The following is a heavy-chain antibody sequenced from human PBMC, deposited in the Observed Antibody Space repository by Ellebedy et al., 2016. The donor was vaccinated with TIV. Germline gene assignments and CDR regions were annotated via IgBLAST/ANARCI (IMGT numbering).Heavy chain of an antibody. CDR1: GYRFTNHW. D-gene: IGHD1-14*01. V-gene: IGHV5-51*01. CDR3: ARMNPTRGVY. CDR2: IYPGDSDT. J-gene: IGHJ4*02. Sequence: GESLKISCKGSGYRFTNHWIASVRQTHGKVLEWMGVIYPGDSDTRYSPSFQGQVTISVDKSISTAYLQWSSLKASDTAIYYCARMNPTRGVYWGQGTLVTVSA.